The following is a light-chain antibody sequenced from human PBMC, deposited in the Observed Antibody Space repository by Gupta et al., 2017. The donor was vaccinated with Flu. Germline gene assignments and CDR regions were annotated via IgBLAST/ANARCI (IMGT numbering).Light chain of an antibody. Sequence: ATLSLSPGERATLSCRASQSVSSYLAWYQQKPGQAPRLLIYDASNRATGIPARFSGSGSGTDFTLTISSLEPEDFAVYYCQQRSNWEGLTFGGGTKVEIK. CDR3: QQRSNWEGLT. V-gene: IGKV3-11*01. CDR1: QSVSSY. J-gene: IGKJ4*01. CDR2: DAS.